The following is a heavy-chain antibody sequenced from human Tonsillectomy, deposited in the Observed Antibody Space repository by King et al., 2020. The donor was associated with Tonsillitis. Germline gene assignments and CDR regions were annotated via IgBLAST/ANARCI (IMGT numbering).Heavy chain of an antibody. D-gene: IGHD6-13*01. CDR3: ARDPDYSTSRRKDAFDF. J-gene: IGHJ3*01. Sequence: VQLVESGGGVVQPGRSLRLSCAAFEFSFNLYAMHWVRQAPGKGLEWVAVISYDGRITYYADSVKGRFTISRDNSKNTLYLQMNSLRPEDTAVFYCARDPDYSTSRRKDAFDFWGQGTLVTVSS. V-gene: IGHV3-30*04. CDR1: EFSFNLYA. CDR2: ISYDGRIT.